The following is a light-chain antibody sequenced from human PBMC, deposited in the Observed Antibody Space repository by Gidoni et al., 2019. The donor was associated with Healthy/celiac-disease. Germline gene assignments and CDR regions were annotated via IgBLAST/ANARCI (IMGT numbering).Light chain of an antibody. CDR1: QSVSSY. CDR3: QQRSNWPPALT. Sequence: EIVLTQSPATLSLSPGERATLSCRASQSVSSYLAWYQQKPGQAPRLLIYDASNRATGIPARFTLTISSLEPEDFAVYYCQQRSNWPPALTFGGGTKVEIK. CDR2: DAS. V-gene: IGKV3-11*01. J-gene: IGKJ4*01.